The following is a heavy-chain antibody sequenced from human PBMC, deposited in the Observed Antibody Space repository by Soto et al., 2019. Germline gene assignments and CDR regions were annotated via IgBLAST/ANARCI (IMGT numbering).Heavy chain of an antibody. CDR3: ARVKPPTGTFVYYYYMDV. J-gene: IGHJ6*03. D-gene: IGHD1-1*01. V-gene: IGHV4-34*01. CDR2: INKSGST. CDR1: GGSFSGYY. Sequence: SETLSLTCAVYGGSFSGYYWSWIRQPPGKGLEWIGEINKSGSTNYNPALKSRVTISVDTSKNQFSLKLSSVTAADTALYYCARVKPPTGTFVYYYYMDVWTKGTTVTVSS.